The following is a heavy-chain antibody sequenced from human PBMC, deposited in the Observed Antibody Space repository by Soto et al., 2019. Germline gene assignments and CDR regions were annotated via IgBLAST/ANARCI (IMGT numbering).Heavy chain of an antibody. D-gene: IGHD5-18*01. CDR2: VNPDTGNT. CDR1: GFTFSDNL. V-gene: IGHV1-3*01. CDR3: ARDIQSVGPRANDAFDV. J-gene: IGHJ3*01. Sequence: QVQLVQSGAELKKPGASVNISCTASGFTFSDNLINWVRQVPGQGLEWMGWVNPDTGNTRYSETFQGRVTISRQPSARIAYLERSGLENEDTALYFCARDIQSVGPRANDAFDVWGQGTMITVSS.